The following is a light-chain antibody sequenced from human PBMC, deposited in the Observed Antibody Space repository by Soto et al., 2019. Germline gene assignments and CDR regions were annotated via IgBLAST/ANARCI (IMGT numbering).Light chain of an antibody. CDR3: GSYTSSSTLV. CDR1: SSDVGGYNY. V-gene: IGLV2-14*03. Sequence: QSALTQPASVSGSPGQSITISCTGTSSDVGGYNYVSWYQQHPGKAPKLLIYEVTYRPSGVSNRFSGSKSGNTASLTISGLQAEDEADYFCGSYTSSSTLVFGTGTKLTVL. CDR2: EVT. J-gene: IGLJ1*01.